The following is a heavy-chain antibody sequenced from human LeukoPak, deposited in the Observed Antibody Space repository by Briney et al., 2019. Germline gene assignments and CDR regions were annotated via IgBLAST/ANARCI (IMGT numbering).Heavy chain of an antibody. Sequence: SETLSLTCTVSGGSISSGGSYWSWIRQLPGKGLEWIGYIYYSGSTYYNPSLTSRVTISVDTSKNQFSLNLSSVTAADTAVYYCASVDYSSGWYQIDYWGQGTLVTVSA. V-gene: IGHV4-31*03. D-gene: IGHD6-19*01. J-gene: IGHJ4*02. CDR1: GGSISSGGSY. CDR2: IYYSGST. CDR3: ASVDYSSGWYQIDY.